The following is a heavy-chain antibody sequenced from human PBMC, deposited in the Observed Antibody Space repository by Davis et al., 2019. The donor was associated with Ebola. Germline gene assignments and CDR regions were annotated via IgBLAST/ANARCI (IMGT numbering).Heavy chain of an antibody. CDR1: GFTVSSNY. V-gene: IGHV3-53*01. CDR3: ARVRNGDYHY. Sequence: ESLKISCATSGFTVSSNYMSWVRQAPGKGLEWVSVIYSGGSAYYADSVKGRFTISRDKSKNTLYLQMNSLRAEDTAVYYCARVRNGDYHYWGQGTLVTVSS. J-gene: IGHJ4*02. D-gene: IGHD4-17*01. CDR2: IYSGGSA.